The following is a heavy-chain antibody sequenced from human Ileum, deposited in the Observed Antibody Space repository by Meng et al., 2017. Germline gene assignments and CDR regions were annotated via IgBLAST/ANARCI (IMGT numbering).Heavy chain of an antibody. D-gene: IGHD3-22*01. CDR2: IIAGSGST. V-gene: IGHV1-3*01. CDR3: VREDSSGYWAY. CDR1: TFTSRA. Sequence: QVQVVQSGGGGKGAGASVRVSCNTFTSRAIQWARQAAGQRLEWMGWIIAGSGSTRYSQKFQGRITITRDTSANIAYMDLSSLRFEDTAVYYCVREDSSGYWAYWGQGTLVTVSS. J-gene: IGHJ4*02.